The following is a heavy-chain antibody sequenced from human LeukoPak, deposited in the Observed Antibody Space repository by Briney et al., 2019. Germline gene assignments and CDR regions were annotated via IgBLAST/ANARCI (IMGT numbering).Heavy chain of an antibody. CDR3: AIIITVVRGAFDY. J-gene: IGHJ4*02. CDR1: GYTFTSYD. CDR2: MNPNSGNT. D-gene: IGHD3-10*01. V-gene: IGHV1-8*01. Sequence: ASVKVSCKASGYTFTSYDINWVRQATGQGLEWMGWMNPNSGNTGYAQKFQGRVTMTRNTSISTAYMELSSLRSEDTAVYYCAIIITVVRGAFDYWGQGTLVTVSS.